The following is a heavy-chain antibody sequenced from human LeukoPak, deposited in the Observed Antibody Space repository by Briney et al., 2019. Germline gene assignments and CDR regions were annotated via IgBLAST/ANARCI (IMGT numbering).Heavy chain of an antibody. V-gene: IGHV4-59*08. CDR3: ARHLGRGFDY. J-gene: IGHJ4*02. CDR1: DGSINSYY. Sequence: KPSVTLSLTCTVSDGSINSYYWSWIRQPPGKGPEWIGYIYYSGSTNYNPSLRSRLTISVVTSKNQFSLKLSFVTAADTAVYYCARHLGRGFDYWGQGILVTVSS. CDR2: IYYSGST.